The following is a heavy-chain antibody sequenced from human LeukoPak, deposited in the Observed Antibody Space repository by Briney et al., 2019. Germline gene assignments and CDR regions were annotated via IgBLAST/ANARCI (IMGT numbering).Heavy chain of an antibody. D-gene: IGHD2-15*01. V-gene: IGHV4-4*07. CDR1: GGSISSFY. Sequence: SETLSLTCTVSGGSISSFYWSWIRQPAGKGLEWIGRIYTSGSTNYNPSLKSRVTMSVDTSKNQFSLKLSSVTAADTAVYYCAREHIVVVVAATLPPYYYYYMDVWGKGTTVTVSS. CDR2: IYTSGST. J-gene: IGHJ6*03. CDR3: AREHIVVVVAATLPPYYYYYMDV.